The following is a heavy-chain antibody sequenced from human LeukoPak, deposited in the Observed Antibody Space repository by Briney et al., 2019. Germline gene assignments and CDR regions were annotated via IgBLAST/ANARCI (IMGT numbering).Heavy chain of an antibody. D-gene: IGHD3-10*01. CDR2: ISGSGGST. J-gene: IGHJ4*02. CDR3: AKDEGRGITMVRGASDY. CDR1: GFTFSSYA. Sequence: TGGSLRLFCAASGFTFSSYAMSWVRQATGKGLEWVSAISGSGGSTYYADSVKGRFTISRDNSKNTLYLQMNSLRAEDTAVYYCAKDEGRGITMVRGASDYWGQGTLVTVSS. V-gene: IGHV3-23*01.